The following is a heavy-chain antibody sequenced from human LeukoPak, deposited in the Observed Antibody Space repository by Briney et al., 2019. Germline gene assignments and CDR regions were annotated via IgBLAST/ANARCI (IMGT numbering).Heavy chain of an antibody. CDR1: GYTFTNYG. CDR3: ARDRCSSTSCKPYYYYYGMDV. V-gene: IGHV1-18*01. Sequence: APVKVSCKTSGYTFTNYGISWVRQAPGQELEWMGWISANSGNTNYAQKLQGRVTMTTDTSTSTAYMELRSLRSDDTAVYYCARDRCSSTSCKPYYYYYGMDVWGQGTTVTVSS. D-gene: IGHD2-2*01. CDR2: ISANSGNT. J-gene: IGHJ6*02.